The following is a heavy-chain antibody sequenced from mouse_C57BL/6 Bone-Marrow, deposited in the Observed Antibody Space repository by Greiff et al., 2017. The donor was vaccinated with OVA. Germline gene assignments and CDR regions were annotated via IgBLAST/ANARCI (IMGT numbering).Heavy chain of an antibody. CDR3: ARMGYYYGSSYWFAY. Sequence: QVQLQQPGAELVKPGASVKLSCKASGYTFTSYWMLWVKQRPGQGLEWIGEIDPSDSYTNYNQKFKGKATLTVDTSSSTAYMQLSSLTSEDSAVYYCARMGYYYGSSYWFAYWGQGTLVTVSA. D-gene: IGHD1-1*01. J-gene: IGHJ3*01. CDR2: IDPSDSYT. V-gene: IGHV1-50*01. CDR1: GYTFTSYW.